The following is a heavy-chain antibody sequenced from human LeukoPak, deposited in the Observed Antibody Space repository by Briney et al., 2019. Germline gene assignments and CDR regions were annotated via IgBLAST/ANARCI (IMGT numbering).Heavy chain of an antibody. CDR1: GFTFSSYS. J-gene: IGHJ4*02. V-gene: IGHV3-21*01. CDR2: ISGSSTDI. D-gene: IGHD6-13*01. CDR3: ASLSYSSSWEFDY. Sequence: GGSLRLSCAASGFTFSSYSMNWVRQAPGKGLAWVSSISGSSTDIYYADSVKGRFTISRDNAKKSLYLQMNSLRAEDTAVYYCASLSYSSSWEFDYWGQGTLVTVSS.